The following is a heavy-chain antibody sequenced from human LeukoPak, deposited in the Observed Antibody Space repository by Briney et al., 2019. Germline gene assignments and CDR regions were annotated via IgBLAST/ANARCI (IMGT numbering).Heavy chain of an antibody. CDR2: ISYDGSNK. J-gene: IGHJ4*02. V-gene: IGHV3-30-3*01. CDR3: ECRDSYRY. Sequence: GGSLRLSCAASGLTVSGNYMSWVRQAPGKGLEWVAVISYDGSNKYYADSVKGRFTISRDNSKNTLYLQMNSLRAEDTAVYYCECRDSYRYWGQGTLVTVSS. CDR1: GLTVSGNY. D-gene: IGHD2-2*01.